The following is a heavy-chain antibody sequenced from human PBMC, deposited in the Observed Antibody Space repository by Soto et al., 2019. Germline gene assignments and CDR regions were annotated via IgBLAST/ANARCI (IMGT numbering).Heavy chain of an antibody. J-gene: IGHJ4*02. CDR1: GYTFTSYY. V-gene: IGHV1-8*01. Sequence: ASVNVSCKASGYTFTSYYINWVRQASGQGLEWMGWMNPNSGNTGYAQKFQGRITMTRDTSISTAYMELSSLRSEDSAVYFCARGERDGSGASCYDDWGKEARVTVS. D-gene: IGHD2-15*01. CDR2: MNPNSGNT. CDR3: ARGERDGSGASCYDD.